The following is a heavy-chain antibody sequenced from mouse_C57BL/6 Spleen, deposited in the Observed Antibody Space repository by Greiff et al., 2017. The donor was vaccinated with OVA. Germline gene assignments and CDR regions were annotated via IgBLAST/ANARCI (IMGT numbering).Heavy chain of an antibody. CDR3: ARGGNYGCVY. J-gene: IGHJ2*01. Sequence: EVQRVESGPGLVKPSQSLSLTCSVTGYSITSGYYWNWIRQHPGNKWEWMGYISYDGSNNYNPTIKKRSSITRDTSKNQFFLKLNSVTTEDTATYYCARGGNYGCVYWGQGTTLTVSS. CDR1: GYSITSGYY. D-gene: IGHD2-2*01. CDR2: ISYDGSN. V-gene: IGHV3-6*01.